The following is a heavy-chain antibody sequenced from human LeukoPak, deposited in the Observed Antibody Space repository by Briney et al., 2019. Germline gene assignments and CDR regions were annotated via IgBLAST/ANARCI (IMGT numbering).Heavy chain of an antibody. D-gene: IGHD6-13*01. CDR3: AKGRSDNTTWYVGSH. CDR1: GFTFSTYA. Sequence: PGGSLRLSCAASGFTFSTYAMSWVRQAPGKGLEWVSSISSSGDSTDYADSVKGRFTISRDNSKTTLYLQMNSLRADDTAIYYCAKGRSDNTTWYVGSHWGQGTLVTVSS. V-gene: IGHV3-23*01. CDR2: ISSSGDST. J-gene: IGHJ1*01.